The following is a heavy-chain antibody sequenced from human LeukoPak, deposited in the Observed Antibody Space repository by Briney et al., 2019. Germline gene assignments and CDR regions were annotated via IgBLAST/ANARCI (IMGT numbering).Heavy chain of an antibody. CDR3: ARTHYGGAYGDY. V-gene: IGHV3-74*01. D-gene: IGHD4/OR15-4a*01. J-gene: IGHJ4*02. Sequence: PGGSRRLSCAASGFPFSNFRMHWVRQAPGKGLVWVSRINSDGITTTYADSVKGRFTISRDNAKNTLYLQMNSLRAEDTAVYYCARTHYGGAYGDYWGPGTLVTVSS. CDR2: INSDGITT. CDR1: GFPFSNFR.